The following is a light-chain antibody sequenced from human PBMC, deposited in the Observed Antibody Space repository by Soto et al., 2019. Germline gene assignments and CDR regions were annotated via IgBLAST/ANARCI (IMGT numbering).Light chain of an antibody. CDR2: GAS. CDR3: QQYGGSLT. V-gene: IGKV3-20*01. CDR1: QSVSSTY. Sequence: EIVVTQSPGTLSLSPGDTATLSCRASQSVSSTYLGWYQQKLGQAPRLLIYGASSRATGIPDRFSGSGSGTDFTLTISRLEPEDSAVYYCQQYGGSLTFGGGTKVEI. J-gene: IGKJ4*01.